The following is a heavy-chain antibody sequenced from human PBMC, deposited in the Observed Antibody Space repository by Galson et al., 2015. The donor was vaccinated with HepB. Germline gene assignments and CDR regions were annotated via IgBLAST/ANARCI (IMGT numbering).Heavy chain of an antibody. CDR3: ARVPVSYYGFWNGLGNWFDP. D-gene: IGHD3-3*01. CDR2: INTYNDNT. V-gene: IGHV1-18*04. Sequence: SVKVSCKASGYSFTSYGFFWVRQAPGQGLEWMGWINTYNDNTNYAQNLQGRVTMTTDTSTSTAYMELRNLRSDDTAVYYCARVPVSYYGFWNGLGNWFDPWGQGTLVTVSS. J-gene: IGHJ5*02. CDR1: GYSFTSYG.